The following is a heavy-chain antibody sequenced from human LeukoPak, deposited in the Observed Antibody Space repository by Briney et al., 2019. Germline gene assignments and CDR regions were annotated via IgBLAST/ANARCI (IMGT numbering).Heavy chain of an antibody. CDR1: GFTVRDNY. Sequence: GGSLRLSCAASGFTVRDNYITWVRQAPGKGLEWVSVIYSGGSTSYADSVKGRFTVSADISKNTLFLRMSSLRAEDTAVYYCARGGGAPAPGDYVTEVWYGFDLWGQGTMVTVSS. D-gene: IGHD4-17*01. J-gene: IGHJ3*01. CDR3: ARGGGAPAPGDYVTEVWYGFDL. CDR2: IYSGGST. V-gene: IGHV3-66*01.